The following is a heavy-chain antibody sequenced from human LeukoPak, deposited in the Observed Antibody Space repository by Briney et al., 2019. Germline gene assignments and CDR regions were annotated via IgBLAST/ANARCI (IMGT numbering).Heavy chain of an antibody. V-gene: IGHV1-2*02. D-gene: IGHD2-2*01. CDR1: GYTFIDCY. Sequence: ASVKVSCTASGYTFIDCYMHWVRQAPGQGLEWMGWINPNSGGTDYAQKFQGRVTMTRDTSIDTAYMDLSRLTSDDTAVYYCATDPIIDCSTASCTIANWFDPWGQGTLVTVSS. CDR2: INPNSGGT. CDR3: ATDPIIDCSTASCTIANWFDP. J-gene: IGHJ5*02.